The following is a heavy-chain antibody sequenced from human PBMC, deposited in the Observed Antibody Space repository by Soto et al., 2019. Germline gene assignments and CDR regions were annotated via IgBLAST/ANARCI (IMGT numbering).Heavy chain of an antibody. CDR1: VYTFTGYH. V-gene: IGHV1-2*02. Sequence: RASVKVSCKASVYTFTGYHMHWVRQAPGQGLEWMGWIDPNSGGTNYAQKFQGRVTMTRDTSSSTAYIELSRVRSDDTAVYYYARITAAPHDRFDPWGQGTLVTVSS. CDR2: IDPNSGGT. CDR3: ARITAAPHDRFDP. J-gene: IGHJ5*02. D-gene: IGHD6-6*01.